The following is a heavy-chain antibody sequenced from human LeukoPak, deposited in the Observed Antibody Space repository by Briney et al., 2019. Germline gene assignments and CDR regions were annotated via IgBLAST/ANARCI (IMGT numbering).Heavy chain of an antibody. J-gene: IGHJ3*02. CDR3: ARGDCGDYHDAFDI. V-gene: IGHV4-30-4*07. D-gene: IGHD4-17*01. CDR1: GASISSGVYS. CDR2: IYYSGNT. Sequence: TSETLSLTCAVSGASISSGVYSWSWIRQPPGKGLEWIGYIYYSGNTYYNPSLKSRLTISLDTSKNLFSLKLSSVTAADTAVYYCARGDCGDYHDAFDIWGQGTMVTVSS.